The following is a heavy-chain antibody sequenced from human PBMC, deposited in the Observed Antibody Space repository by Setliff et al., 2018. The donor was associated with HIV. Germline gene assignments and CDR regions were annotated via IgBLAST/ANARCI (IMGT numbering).Heavy chain of an antibody. Sequence: GGSLRLSCAASGFTLNNYAMTWVRQAPGKGLEWVSAISASGDDTFYADSVKGRFTISRGKSKNTLYLQMSSLRAEDTAVYYCAKEGHNILRYFNWLSAEWLDYWGQGTLVTAPQ. D-gene: IGHD3-9*01. V-gene: IGHV3-23*01. CDR1: GFTLNNYA. CDR3: AKEGHNILRYFNWLSAEWLDY. J-gene: IGHJ4*02. CDR2: ISASGDDT.